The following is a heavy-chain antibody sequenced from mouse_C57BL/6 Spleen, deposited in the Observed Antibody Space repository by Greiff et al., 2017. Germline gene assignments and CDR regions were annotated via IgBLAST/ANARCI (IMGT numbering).Heavy chain of an antibody. V-gene: IGHV1-64*01. CDR1: GYTFTSYW. Sequence: QVHVKQPGAELVKPGASVKLSCKASGYTFTSYWMHWVKQRPGQGLEWIGMIHPNSGSTNYNEKFKSKATLTVDKSSSTAYMQLSSLTSEDSAVYYCASSSGSFAYWGQGTLVTVSA. D-gene: IGHD3-2*02. J-gene: IGHJ3*01. CDR2: IHPNSGST. CDR3: ASSSGSFAY.